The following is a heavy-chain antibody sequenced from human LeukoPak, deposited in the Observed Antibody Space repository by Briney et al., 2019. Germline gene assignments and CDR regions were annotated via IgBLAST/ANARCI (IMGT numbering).Heavy chain of an antibody. D-gene: IGHD5-12*01. CDR2: IYYSGST. CDR1: GGSISSYY. CDR3: ARGAYSGYDRYYFDY. V-gene: IGHV4-59*01. J-gene: IGHJ4*02. Sequence: PSETLSLTCTVSGGSISSYYWSWIRQPPGKGLEWIGYIYYSGSTNYNPSLKSRVTISVDTSKNQFSLKLSSVAAADTAVYYCARGAYSGYDRYYFDYWGQGTLVTVSS.